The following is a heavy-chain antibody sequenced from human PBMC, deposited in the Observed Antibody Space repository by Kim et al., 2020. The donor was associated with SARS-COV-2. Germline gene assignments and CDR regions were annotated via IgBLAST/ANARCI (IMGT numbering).Heavy chain of an antibody. CDR3: ARTEGRSSWHQFNH. V-gene: IGHV4-59*01. Sequence: YTPSLMRRFTISVDTAQNQYSLELTSVTAADTAVYYCARTEGRSSWHQFNHWGQGTLVTVSS. D-gene: IGHD6-13*01. J-gene: IGHJ4*02.